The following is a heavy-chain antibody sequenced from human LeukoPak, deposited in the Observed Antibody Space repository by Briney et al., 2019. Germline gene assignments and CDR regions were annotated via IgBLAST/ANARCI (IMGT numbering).Heavy chain of an antibody. CDR3: ARLMVRGINAFDI. CDR2: INHSGST. V-gene: IGHV4-34*01. D-gene: IGHD3-10*01. Sequence: SETLSLTCAVYGGSFSGYYWSWIRQPPGKGLEWIGEINHSGSTNYNPSLKSRVTISVDTSKKHFSLKLSSVTAADTAVYYCARLMVRGINAFDIWGQGTMVTVSS. CDR1: GGSFSGYY. J-gene: IGHJ3*02.